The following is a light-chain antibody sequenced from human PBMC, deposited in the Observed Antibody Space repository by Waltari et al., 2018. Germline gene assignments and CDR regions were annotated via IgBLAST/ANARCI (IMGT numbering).Light chain of an antibody. J-gene: IGKJ1*01. CDR2: DAS. CDR3: QHYNNYS. Sequence: DIQMTQSPSPFSASVGDRVTITCRASHSIRSWLAWYQQKPGKAPKVLIYDASTLESGVSSRFSGSGSGTEFTLTINGLQPDDFATYYCQHYNNYSFGQGTRVESK. V-gene: IGKV1-5*01. CDR1: HSIRSW.